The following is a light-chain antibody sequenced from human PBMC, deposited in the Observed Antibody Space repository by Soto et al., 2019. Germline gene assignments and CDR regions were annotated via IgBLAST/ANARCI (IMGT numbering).Light chain of an antibody. CDR3: AAWDDILSGWV. V-gene: IGLV1-47*01. CDR1: SSNIGSNF. Sequence: QSVLTQPPSASGTPGQSVTISCSGSSSNIGSNFVYWYQQFPGTAPKLLIYRNNHRPSGVPDRFSGSKSGTSASLAISGLPSEDEADYYCAAWDDILSGWVFGGGTKVTVL. J-gene: IGLJ3*02. CDR2: RNN.